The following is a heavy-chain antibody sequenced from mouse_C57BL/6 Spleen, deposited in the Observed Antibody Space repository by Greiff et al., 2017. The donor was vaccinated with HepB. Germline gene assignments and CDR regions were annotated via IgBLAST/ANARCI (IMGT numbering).Heavy chain of an antibody. D-gene: IGHD4-1*01. CDR2: IYPSDSET. CDR3: ASEPNWDYFDY. CDR1: GYTFTSYW. V-gene: IGHV1-61*01. J-gene: IGHJ2*01. Sequence: QVQLQQPGAELVRPGSSVKLSCKASGYTFTSYWMDWVKQRPGQGLEWIGNIYPSDSETHYNQKFKDKATLTVDKSSSTAYMQLSSLTSEDSAVYYCASEPNWDYFDYWGQGTTLTVSS.